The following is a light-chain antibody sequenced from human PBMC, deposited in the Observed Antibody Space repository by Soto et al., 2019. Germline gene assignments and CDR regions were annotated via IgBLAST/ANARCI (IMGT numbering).Light chain of an antibody. Sequence: QSVLTQPPSVSGAPGRRVTISCTGSRSNIGAGYDVHWYQQLPGTAPKLLIYGNSNRPSGVPDRFSGSKSGTPASLAIAGLQAEDEADYYCQSFDSSLSGWVFGGGTKLTVL. J-gene: IGLJ3*02. CDR2: GNS. V-gene: IGLV1-40*01. CDR1: RSNIGAGYD. CDR3: QSFDSSLSGWV.